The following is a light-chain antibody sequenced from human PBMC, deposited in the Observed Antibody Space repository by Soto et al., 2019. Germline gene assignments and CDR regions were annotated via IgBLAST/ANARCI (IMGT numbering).Light chain of an antibody. CDR3: QQYDDWLRLT. CDR1: QSVDIN. Sequence: EIVLTQSPATLSVSPGERVTLSCRASQSVDINLAWYQQTPGQAPRLVIYGASTRATDMPGTFSGSGSGTEFTLTISSLQSEDFGVYFCQQYDDWLRLTFGGGTKVDIK. V-gene: IGKV3-15*01. J-gene: IGKJ4*01. CDR2: GAS.